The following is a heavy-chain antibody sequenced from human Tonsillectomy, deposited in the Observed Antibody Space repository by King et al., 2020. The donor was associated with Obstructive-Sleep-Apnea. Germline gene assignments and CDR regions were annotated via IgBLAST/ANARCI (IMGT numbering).Heavy chain of an antibody. J-gene: IGHJ4*02. Sequence: VQLVESGGGLVQPGGSLRVSCASSGFSFSDFYIDGVRQAPWKGLEWVGCTKYKAQNYASEYAASLKGRVCISRDDSKNSVYLQLNRVRSDDTAVYYCGRTKYYDGTGYHSDSWGQGTLVTVSS. CDR2: TKYKAQNYAS. D-gene: IGHD3-22*01. CDR3: GRTKYYDGTGYHSDS. V-gene: IGHV3-72*01. CDR1: GFSFSDFY.